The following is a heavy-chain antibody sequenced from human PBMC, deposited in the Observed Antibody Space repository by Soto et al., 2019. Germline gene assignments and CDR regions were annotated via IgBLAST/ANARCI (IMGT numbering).Heavy chain of an antibody. V-gene: IGHV3-30*04. Sequence: PGGSLRLSCAAPGFNFIIHALHWVRQAPGKGLEWVAVLSPNGKNQYYADSVKGRFTISSDTFTSTLFLQMTSLTPEDTAVYYCASGADFYYDTSRYWGPGTQV. D-gene: IGHD3-22*01. CDR1: GFNFIIHA. J-gene: IGHJ4*02. CDR3: ASGADFYYDTSRY. CDR2: LSPNGKNQ.